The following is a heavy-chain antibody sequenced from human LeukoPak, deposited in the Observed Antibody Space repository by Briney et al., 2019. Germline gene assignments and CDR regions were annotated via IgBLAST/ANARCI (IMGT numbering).Heavy chain of an antibody. J-gene: IGHJ4*02. Sequence: GRSLRLSCAASGFTFVEYAMHWVRQAPGKGLEGVSGISWNSGSICYADSVKGRFTISRDNAKNSLYLQMNSLRAEDTALYYCAKDTRYSSSWYYFDYWGQGTLVTVSS. D-gene: IGHD6-13*01. CDR1: GFTFVEYA. V-gene: IGHV3-9*01. CDR3: AKDTRYSSSWYYFDY. CDR2: ISWNSGSI.